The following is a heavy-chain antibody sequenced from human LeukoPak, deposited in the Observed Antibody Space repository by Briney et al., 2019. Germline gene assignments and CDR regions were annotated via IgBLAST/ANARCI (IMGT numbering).Heavy chain of an antibody. V-gene: IGHV1-18*01. CDR2: ISAYNGNT. Sequence: ASVKISCKASGYTFTSYGISWVRQAPGQGLEWMGWISAYNGNTNYAQKPQGRVTMTTDTSTSTAYMELRSLRSDDTAVYYCARDHWDRRYYDILTGYYNPFDIWGQGTMVTVSS. CDR1: GYTFTSYG. D-gene: IGHD3-9*01. J-gene: IGHJ3*02. CDR3: ARDHWDRRYYDILTGYYNPFDI.